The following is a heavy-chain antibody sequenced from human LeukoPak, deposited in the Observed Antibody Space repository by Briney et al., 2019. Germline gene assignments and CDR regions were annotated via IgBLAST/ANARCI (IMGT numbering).Heavy chain of an antibody. V-gene: IGHV3-23*01. D-gene: IGHD6-6*01. J-gene: IGHJ3*02. CDR1: GFTFSSYA. CDR3: ARDLKQLVSGDAFDI. CDR2: ISGSGGST. Sequence: GGSLRLSCAASGFTFSSYAMSWVRQAPGEGLEWVSTISGSGGSTNYADSVKGRFTISRDNAKNSLYLQMNSLRAEDTAVYYCARDLKQLVSGDAFDIWGQGTMVTVSS.